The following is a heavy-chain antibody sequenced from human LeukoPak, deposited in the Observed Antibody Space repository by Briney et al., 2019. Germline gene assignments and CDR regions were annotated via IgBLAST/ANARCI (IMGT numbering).Heavy chain of an antibody. CDR3: ARLNYYGSGSYFDY. CDR2: ISYDGSNK. CDR1: GFTFSSYA. Sequence: PGGSLRLSCAASGFTFSSYAMHWVRQAPGKGLEWVAVISYDGSNKYYADSVKGRFTISRDNSKNTLYLQMNSLRAEDTAVYYCARLNYYGSGSYFDYWGQGTLVTVSS. V-gene: IGHV3-30*04. D-gene: IGHD3-10*01. J-gene: IGHJ4*02.